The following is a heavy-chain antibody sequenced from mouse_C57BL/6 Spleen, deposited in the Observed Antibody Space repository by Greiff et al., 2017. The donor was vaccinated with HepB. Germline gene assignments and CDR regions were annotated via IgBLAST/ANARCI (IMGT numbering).Heavy chain of an antibody. CDR3: ARSGYYGYFDV. D-gene: IGHD1-1*02. V-gene: IGHV1-80*01. J-gene: IGHJ1*03. Sequence: VQLQQSGAELVKPGASVKISCKASGYAFSSYWMNWVKQRPGKGLEWIGQIYPGDGDTNYNGKFKGKATLTADNSSSTAYMQLSSLTSEDSAVYFCARSGYYGYFDVWGTRTTVTVSS. CDR2: IYPGDGDT. CDR1: GYAFSSYW.